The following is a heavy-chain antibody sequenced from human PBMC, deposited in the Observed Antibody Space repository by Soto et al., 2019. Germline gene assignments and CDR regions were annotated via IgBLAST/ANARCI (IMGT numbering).Heavy chain of an antibody. D-gene: IGHD3-22*01. CDR3: ARGYYYDGTGLKGPFDV. V-gene: IGHV3-30-3*01. Sequence: QVQLVESGGGVVQPGRSLRLSCAASGFTFSTYALHWVRQAPGKGLEWVAVISYDGNNKYYADSVKGRFTISRDDSKNTKYLLMNSLRPEDTAVYYCARGYYYDGTGLKGPFDVWGRGTQVTVSS. J-gene: IGHJ2*01. CDR1: GFTFSTYA. CDR2: ISYDGNNK.